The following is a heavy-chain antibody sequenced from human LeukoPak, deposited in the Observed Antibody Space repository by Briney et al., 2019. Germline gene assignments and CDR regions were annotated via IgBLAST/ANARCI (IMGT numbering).Heavy chain of an antibody. J-gene: IGHJ4*02. D-gene: IGHD4/OR15-4a*01. CDR2: IYYSGST. V-gene: IGHV4-39*01. CDR1: GDSISSSSYY. Sequence: SETLSLTCTVSGDSISSSSYYWGWIRQPPGKGLEWIGSIYYSGSTYYNPSLKSRVTISVDTSKNQFSLKLSSVTAADTAVYYCEASLARGAFDWGQGTLVTVSS. CDR3: EASLARGAFD.